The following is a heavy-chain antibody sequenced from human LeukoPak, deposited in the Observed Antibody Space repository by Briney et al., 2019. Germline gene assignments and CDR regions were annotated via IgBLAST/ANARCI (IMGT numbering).Heavy chain of an antibody. CDR3: ARFLGYCSGGSCYYYYYYMDV. D-gene: IGHD2-15*01. J-gene: IGHJ6*03. V-gene: IGHV1-18*01. CDR2: ISAYNGNT. Sequence: ASVKVSCKASGYTFTSYGISWVRQAPGQGLEWMGWISAYNGNTNYAQKLQGRVTMTTDTSTSTAYMELRSLRSDDTAVYYCARFLGYCSGGSCYYYYYYMDVWGKGTTVTVSS. CDR1: GYTFTSYG.